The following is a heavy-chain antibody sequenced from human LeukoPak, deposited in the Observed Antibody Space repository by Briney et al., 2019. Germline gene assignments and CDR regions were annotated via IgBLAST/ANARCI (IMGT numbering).Heavy chain of an antibody. Sequence: QPGGSLRLSCAASGFTVSSNYMGWVRQAPGKGLEWVSVIYSGGSTYYADSVKGRFTISRDNSKNTLYLQMNSLRAEDTAVYYCARLLSAVDAFDIWGQGTMVTVSS. D-gene: IGHD2-15*01. V-gene: IGHV3-66*04. CDR1: GFTVSSNY. CDR3: ARLLSAVDAFDI. CDR2: IYSGGST. J-gene: IGHJ3*02.